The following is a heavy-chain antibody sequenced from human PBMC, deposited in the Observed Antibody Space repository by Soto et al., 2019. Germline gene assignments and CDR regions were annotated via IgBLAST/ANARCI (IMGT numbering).Heavy chain of an antibody. D-gene: IGHD3-22*01. CDR3: ARAGITFYYDSNEYAHDAFDI. Sequence: QVQLVQSGAEVEKPGASVKVSCKASGYTFTDYYMHWVRQAPGQGLEWMGWINPNSGDTNFAQNFRGRVTMTSDTSISTAYMELSRLRSDATAVFYCARAGITFYYDSNEYAHDAFDIWGQGTMVTVSP. V-gene: IGHV1-2*02. CDR2: INPNSGDT. J-gene: IGHJ3*02. CDR1: GYTFTDYY.